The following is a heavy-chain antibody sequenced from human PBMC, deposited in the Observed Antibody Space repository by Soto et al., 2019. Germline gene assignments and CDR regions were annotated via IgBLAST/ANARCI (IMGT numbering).Heavy chain of an antibody. Sequence: QMQLVESGGGVVQPGRSLRLSCAASGFTFRSYGIHWVRQAPGKGLEWVALIWFDGSKKYYVDSVKGRFAVSRDNSKNTLYLQMNSLRVEDTAVYYCARDRIVPSGYGMDVWGQGTTVTVSS. J-gene: IGHJ6*02. CDR2: IWFDGSKK. CDR1: GFTFRSYG. CDR3: ARDRIVPSGYGMDV. D-gene: IGHD3-16*02. V-gene: IGHV3-33*01.